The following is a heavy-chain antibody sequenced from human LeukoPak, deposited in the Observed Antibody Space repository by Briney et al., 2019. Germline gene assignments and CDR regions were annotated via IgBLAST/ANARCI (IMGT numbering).Heavy chain of an antibody. V-gene: IGHV3-23*01. CDR3: ARACSGGSCYLAAFDV. CDR1: GFTFSSYA. D-gene: IGHD2-15*01. CDR2: ITTSGSST. J-gene: IGHJ3*01. Sequence: GGSLRLSCAASGFTFSSYALSWVRQAPGKGLEWVSAITTSGSSTYYADSVKGRFTISRDNSKNTLYLLMNSLRAEDTAVYYCARACSGGSCYLAAFDVWGQGTMVTASS.